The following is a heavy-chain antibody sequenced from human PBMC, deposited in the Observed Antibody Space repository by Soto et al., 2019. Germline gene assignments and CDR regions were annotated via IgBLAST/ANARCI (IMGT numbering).Heavy chain of an antibody. CDR1: GGSLSSGDYY. D-gene: IGHD5-12*01. J-gene: IGHJ4*02. CDR3: ARYTQRGYSGYFDS. CDR2: IYYSGST. V-gene: IGHV4-31*03. Sequence: QVQLQESGPGLVKPSQTLSLSCTVSGGSLSSGDYYWSWIRQHPGKGLEWIGFIYYSGSTYYNPSLKSRVTISVDTSQNQFSLKLSSVTAADTAVYYCARYTQRGYSGYFDSWGQGTLVTVSS.